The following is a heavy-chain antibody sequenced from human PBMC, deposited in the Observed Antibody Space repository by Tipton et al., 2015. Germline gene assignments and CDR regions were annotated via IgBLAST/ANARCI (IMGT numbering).Heavy chain of an antibody. Sequence: GLVKPSETLSLTCAVSAYSISSDYYWGWIRQPPGKGLEWIGSISHSGNTYYNPSLKSRVTMSRDTSKNQFSLEMRSVTATDTAVYYCARARGRHGGLFDSWGQGTLVTVSS. CDR1: AYSISSDYY. V-gene: IGHV4-38-2*01. CDR3: ARARGRHGGLFDS. CDR2: ISHSGNT. D-gene: IGHD4-23*01. J-gene: IGHJ4*02.